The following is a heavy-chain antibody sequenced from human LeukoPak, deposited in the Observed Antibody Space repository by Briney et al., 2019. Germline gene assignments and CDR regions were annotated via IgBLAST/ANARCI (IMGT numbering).Heavy chain of an antibody. CDR2: IYSGGST. CDR3: ARGDAFDI. CDR1: GFTFSSYE. Sequence: TGGSLRLSCAASGFTFSSYEMNWVRQAPGKGLDWVSVIYSGGSTYYADSVQGRFTISRDNSKNTLYLQMNSLRAEDTAVYYCARGDAFDIWGQGTMVTVSS. J-gene: IGHJ3*02. V-gene: IGHV3-66*01.